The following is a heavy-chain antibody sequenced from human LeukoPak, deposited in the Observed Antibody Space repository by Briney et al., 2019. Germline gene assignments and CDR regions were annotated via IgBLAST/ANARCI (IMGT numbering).Heavy chain of an antibody. V-gene: IGHV1-3*01. D-gene: IGHD3-10*01. CDR2: INAGNGNT. CDR1: GYTFTTSG. CDR3: NMVRGVPNKYYNYGMDV. Sequence: ASVKVSCKASGYTFTTSGMHWVRQAPGQRLEWMGWINAGNGNTIYSQKFQGRVTITRDTSTSTAYMELRSLRSDDTAVYYCNMVRGVPNKYYNYGMDVWGQGTTVTVSS. J-gene: IGHJ6*02.